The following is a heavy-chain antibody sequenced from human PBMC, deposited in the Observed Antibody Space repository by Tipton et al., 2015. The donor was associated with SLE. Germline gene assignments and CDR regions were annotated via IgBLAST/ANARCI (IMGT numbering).Heavy chain of an antibody. CDR1: GGSISSSSYY. J-gene: IGHJ4*02. D-gene: IGHD5-12*01. Sequence: TLSLTCTVSGGSISSSSYYWSWIRQPPGKGLEWIGEINHSGSTNYNPSLKSRVTLSVDTSKNQFSLKLSSVTAADTAVYYCAREDRYSGYDIASRGQGPLVTVSS. V-gene: IGHV4-39*07. CDR3: AREDRYSGYDIAS. CDR2: INHSGST.